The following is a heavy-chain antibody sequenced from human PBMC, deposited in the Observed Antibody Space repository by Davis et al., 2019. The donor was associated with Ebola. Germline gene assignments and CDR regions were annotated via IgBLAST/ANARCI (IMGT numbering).Heavy chain of an antibody. CDR3: ARGTYYDFWGPMDV. J-gene: IGHJ6*02. CDR1: GFTFSSYA. D-gene: IGHD3-3*01. Sequence: PGGSLRLSCAASGFTFSSYAMHWVRQAPGKGLEWVAVISYDGSNKYYADSVKGRFTISRDNSKNTLYLQMNSLRAEDTAVYYCARGTYYDFWGPMDVWGQGTTVTVSS. V-gene: IGHV3-30*04. CDR2: ISYDGSNK.